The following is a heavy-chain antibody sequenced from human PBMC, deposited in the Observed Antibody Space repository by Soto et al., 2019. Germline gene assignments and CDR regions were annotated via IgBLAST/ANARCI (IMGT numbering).Heavy chain of an antibody. CDR1: GGSISSGGYY. V-gene: IGHV4-31*03. Sequence: QEQLQESGPGLVNPSQTLSLTCTVSGGSISSGGYYWTWIRQHPGKGLEWIGYIHHSGSTYYTPSLRSRVSISVDASKNHFSLKLTSVTAADTAMYYCARQLFRLHYLDHWGQGTLVTVSS. J-gene: IGHJ4*02. CDR2: IHHSGST. CDR3: ARQLFRLHYLDH. D-gene: IGHD2-21*01.